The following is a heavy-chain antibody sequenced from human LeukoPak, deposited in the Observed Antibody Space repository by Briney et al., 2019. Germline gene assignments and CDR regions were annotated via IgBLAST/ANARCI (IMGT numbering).Heavy chain of an antibody. V-gene: IGHV3-21*04. CDR2: ISSSISYT. CDR1: GFTFSSYS. J-gene: IGHJ4*02. CDR3: AKDGNYFNFDS. Sequence: GGSLRLSCAASGFTFSSYSMNWVRQAPGRGLEWVSSISSSISYTYYADSVKGRFTISRDNSINTLYLQMNSLRAEDTAIYYCAKDGNYFNFDSWGQGTLVTVSS. D-gene: IGHD1-26*01.